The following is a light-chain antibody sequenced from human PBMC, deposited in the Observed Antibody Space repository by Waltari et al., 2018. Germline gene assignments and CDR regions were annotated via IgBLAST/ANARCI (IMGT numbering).Light chain of an antibody. CDR2: GAS. J-gene: IGKJ4*01. CDR1: QYSTGSW. CDR3: QQYDGSVVT. V-gene: IGKV3-20*01. Sequence: EIVLTQSPGTVSLSPGARVTLSCRAGQYSTGSWMTWYHQKPGQAPRLLIYGASTRAPGVPDRFSGSGSGTDFTLTISRLEPEDSAVYYCQQYDGSVVTFGGGTKVEIK.